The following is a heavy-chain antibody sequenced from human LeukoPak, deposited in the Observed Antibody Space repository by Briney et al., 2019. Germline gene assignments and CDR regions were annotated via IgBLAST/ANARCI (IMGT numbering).Heavy chain of an antibody. J-gene: IGHJ6*03. Sequence: SETLSLTCAVYGGSFSGYYWSWIRQPPGKGLEWIGEINHSGSTNYNPSLKSRVTISVDTSKNQFSLKLSSVTAADTAVYYCAREYYYGSGSYLLHYYYYMDVWGKGTTVTISS. D-gene: IGHD3-10*01. CDR1: GGSFSGYY. V-gene: IGHV4-34*01. CDR2: INHSGST. CDR3: AREYYYGSGSYLLHYYYYMDV.